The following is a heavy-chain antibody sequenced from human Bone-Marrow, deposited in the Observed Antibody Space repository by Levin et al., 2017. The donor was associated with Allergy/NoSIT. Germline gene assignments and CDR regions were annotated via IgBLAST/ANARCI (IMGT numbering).Heavy chain of an antibody. J-gene: IGHJ4*02. V-gene: IGHV2-70*01. Sequence: SGPTLVKPTQTLTLTCTFSGFSLNPGSGTCVSWIRQPPGKALEWLALIDWNDTTYYSTSLKTRLTISKGTSRNQVVLTMTNMDPVDTGTYFCARIAGARNFDYWGQGTLVTVSS. CDR2: IDWNDTT. CDR1: GFSLNPGSGTC. D-gene: IGHD3-10*01. CDR3: ARIAGARNFDY.